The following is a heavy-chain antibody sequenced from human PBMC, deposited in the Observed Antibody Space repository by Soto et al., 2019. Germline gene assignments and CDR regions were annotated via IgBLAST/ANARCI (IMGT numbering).Heavy chain of an antibody. Sequence: EASVKVSCKASGGTFSSYAISWVRQAPGQGLGWMGGIIPIFGTANYAQKFQGRVTITADESTSTAYMELSSLRSEDTAVYYCARAGAVVPFTPNSYYKCMDFSDPATTGT. V-gene: IGHV1-69*13. J-gene: IGHJ6*02. CDR2: IIPIFGTA. CDR1: GGTFSSYA. D-gene: IGHD2-21*01. CDR3: ARAGAVVPFTPNSYYKCMDF.